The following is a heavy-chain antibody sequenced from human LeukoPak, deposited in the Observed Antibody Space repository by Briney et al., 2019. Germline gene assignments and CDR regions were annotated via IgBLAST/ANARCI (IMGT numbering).Heavy chain of an antibody. V-gene: IGHV1-8*01. D-gene: IGHD3-22*01. CDR3: ARKDYPSGYYVYYYYYGMDV. Sequence: ASVKASCKASGYTFTSYDINWVRQATGQGLEWMGWMNPNSGNTGYAQKFQGRVTMTRNTSISTAYMELSSLRSEDTAVYYCARKDYPSGYYVYYYYYGMDVWGQGTTVTVSS. CDR2: MNPNSGNT. CDR1: GYTFTSYD. J-gene: IGHJ6*02.